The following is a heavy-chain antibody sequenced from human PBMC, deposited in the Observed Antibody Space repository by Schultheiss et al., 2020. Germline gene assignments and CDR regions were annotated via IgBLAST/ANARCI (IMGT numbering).Heavy chain of an antibody. Sequence: SETLSLTCTVSGGSISSYYWSWIRQPPGKGLEWMGYIYYDGNTYYQPSLKSRLTISVDTSKNQFSLKLSSVTAADTAVYYCATLAVAGTTPPYWGQGTLVTVSS. J-gene: IGHJ4*02. CDR1: GGSISSYY. CDR3: ATLAVAGTTPPY. D-gene: IGHD6-19*01. V-gene: IGHV4-59*12. CDR2: IYYDGNT.